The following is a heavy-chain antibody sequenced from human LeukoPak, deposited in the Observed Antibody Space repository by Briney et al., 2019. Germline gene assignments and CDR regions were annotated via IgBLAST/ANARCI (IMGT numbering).Heavy chain of an antibody. Sequence: GASVKVSCKASGYTFTGYYMHWVRQAPGQGLEWMGWINPNSGGTNYAQKFQGRVTMTRDTSISTAYMELSRLRSDDTAVYYCARAHYYDSSGYYGVCDYWGQGTLVTVSS. CDR1: GYTFTGYY. CDR3: ARAHYYDSSGYYGVCDY. J-gene: IGHJ4*02. D-gene: IGHD3-22*01. CDR2: INPNSGGT. V-gene: IGHV1-2*02.